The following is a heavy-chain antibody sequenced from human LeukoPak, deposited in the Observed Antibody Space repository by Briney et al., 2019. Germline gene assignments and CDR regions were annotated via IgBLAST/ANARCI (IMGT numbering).Heavy chain of an antibody. V-gene: IGHV3-21*01. D-gene: IGHD2-2*01. CDR1: GFTFSSYS. CDR2: ISSSSSYI. CDR3: ARSGGSSTSYWFDP. J-gene: IGHJ5*02. Sequence: GGSLRLSRAASGFTFSSYSMNWVRQAPGKGLEWVSSISSSSSYIYYADSVKGRFTISRDNAKNSLYLQMNSLRAEDTAVYYCARSGGSSTSYWFDPWGQGTLVTVSS.